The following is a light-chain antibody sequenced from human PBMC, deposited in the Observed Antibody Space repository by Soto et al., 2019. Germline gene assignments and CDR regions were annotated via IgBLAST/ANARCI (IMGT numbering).Light chain of an antibody. CDR2: GAS. CDR3: QQYGSSTTWT. Sequence: EIVLTQSPATLSLSPGERATLSCGASQSVSSSYLAWYQQKPGQAPRLLISGASSRAAGISDKFSGSGSGTDFTLTISRLEPEDFAVYYCQQYGSSTTWTFGQGTKVDIK. V-gene: IGKV3-20*01. J-gene: IGKJ1*01. CDR1: QSVSSSY.